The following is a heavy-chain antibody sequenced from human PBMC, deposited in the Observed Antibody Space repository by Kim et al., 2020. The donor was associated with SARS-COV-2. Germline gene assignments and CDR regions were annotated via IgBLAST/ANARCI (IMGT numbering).Heavy chain of an antibody. CDR2: IYSSGRT. Sequence: SETLSLTCTVSGGSISTSDHYWSWIRQTPGKGLEWYGYIYSSGRTNYTSSLKSRVTISVDTSQTQFSLNLSSVTVADTAAYDCARDFRARWYYYGSGTNYSFDVWGQGTVVTVSS. D-gene: IGHD3-10*01. CDR3: ARDFRARWYYYGSGTNYSFDV. V-gene: IGHV4-30-4*01. J-gene: IGHJ3*01. CDR1: GGSISTSDHY.